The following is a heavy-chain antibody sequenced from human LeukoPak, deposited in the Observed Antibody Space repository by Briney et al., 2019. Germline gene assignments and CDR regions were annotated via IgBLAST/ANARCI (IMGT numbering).Heavy chain of an antibody. CDR1: GCTFSSHI. J-gene: IGHJ4*02. D-gene: IGHD1-1*01. Sequence: SVKVSFKASGCTFSSHIIAWVGQLPGQGLEWMGGIVPIFGTATYAQKFQGRVTITADESTSTVYMEVSSLRSEDSAAYYCARERGRNEDYFDYWGQGTLVTVSS. V-gene: IGHV1-69*13. CDR2: IVPIFGTA. CDR3: ARERGRNEDYFDY.